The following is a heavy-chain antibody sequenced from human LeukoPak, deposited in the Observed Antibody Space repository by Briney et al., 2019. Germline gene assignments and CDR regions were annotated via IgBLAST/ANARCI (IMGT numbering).Heavy chain of an antibody. CDR3: ARDRSGDNWFDP. J-gene: IGHJ5*02. Sequence: SVKVSCKASGGTFSSYAISWVRQAPGQGLEWMGGIIPIFGTANYAQKFQGRVTITADESTSTAYMERSSLRSEDTAVYSCARDRSGDNWFDPWGQGTLVTVSS. V-gene: IGHV1-69*01. CDR1: GGTFSSYA. CDR2: IIPIFGTA. D-gene: IGHD3-10*01.